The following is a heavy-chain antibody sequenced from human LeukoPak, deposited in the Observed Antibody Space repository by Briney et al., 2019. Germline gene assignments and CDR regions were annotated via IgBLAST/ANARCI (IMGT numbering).Heavy chain of an antibody. V-gene: IGHV3-48*03. J-gene: IGHJ4*02. D-gene: IGHD3-3*01. CDR3: ARDPEYDFWSGYHGDY. CDR2: ISSSGSTI. CDR1: GFTFSSYE. Sequence: GGSLRLSCAASGFTFSSYEMNWVRQAPGKGLEWVSYISSSGSTIYYADSVKGRFTISRDNAKNSLYLQMNSLRAEDTAVYYCARDPEYDFWSGYHGDYWGQGTLVTVSS.